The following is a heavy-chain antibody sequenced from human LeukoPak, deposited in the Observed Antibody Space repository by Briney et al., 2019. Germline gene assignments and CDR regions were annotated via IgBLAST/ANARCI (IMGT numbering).Heavy chain of an antibody. V-gene: IGHV4-59*01. CDR2: IYYSGST. Sequence: SETLSLTCTVSGGSISSYYWSRIRQPPGKGLEWIGYIYYSGSTNYNPSLKSRVTISVDTSKNQFSLKLSSVTAADTAVYYCARGDGAFDIWGQGTMVTVSS. J-gene: IGHJ3*02. CDR1: GGSISSYY. CDR3: ARGDGAFDI.